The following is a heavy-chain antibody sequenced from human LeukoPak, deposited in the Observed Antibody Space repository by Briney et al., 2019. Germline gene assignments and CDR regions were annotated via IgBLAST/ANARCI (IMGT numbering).Heavy chain of an antibody. CDR2: INPDSGGT. CDR3: AGRSGSDAFDI. D-gene: IGHD3-3*01. V-gene: IGHV1-2*02. Sequence: ASVKVSCKAPGYTFTDYYMHWVRQAPGQGLEWMGGINPDSGGTNYAQKFQGRVTMTRDTSISTAYMELSSPRSDDTSVYYCAGRSGSDAFDIWGQGTMVTVSS. J-gene: IGHJ3*02. CDR1: GYTFTDYY.